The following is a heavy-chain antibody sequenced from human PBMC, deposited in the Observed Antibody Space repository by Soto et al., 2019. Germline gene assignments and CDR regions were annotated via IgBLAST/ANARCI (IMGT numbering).Heavy chain of an antibody. CDR2: IIPIFGTA. Sequence: QVQLVQSGAEVKKPGSSVKVSCKASGGTFSSYAISWVRQAPGQGLEWMGGIIPIFGTANYAQKFQGRVKITADESTSTAYMELSSLRSEDTAVYYCAREKLITGTTSGFVRDAFDIWGQGTMVTVSS. CDR3: AREKLITGTTSGFVRDAFDI. CDR1: GGTFSSYA. J-gene: IGHJ3*02. D-gene: IGHD1-7*01. V-gene: IGHV1-69*12.